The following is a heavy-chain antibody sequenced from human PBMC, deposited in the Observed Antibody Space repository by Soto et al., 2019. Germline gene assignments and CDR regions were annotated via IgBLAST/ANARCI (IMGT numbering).Heavy chain of an antibody. D-gene: IGHD1-1*01. CDR2: INPDGSER. V-gene: IGHV3-7*04. CDR3: VWGGTFFVY. CDR1: GFTFSTYW. J-gene: IGHJ4*02. Sequence: EVQLVESGGGLVQPGGSLRLPCAASGFTFSTYWMTWVRQPPGKGLEWVASINPDGSERHYVDSVRGRFTISRDNAKNSLYLQMNGQRAEDTAVYYCVWGGTFFVYWGQGTLVTVSP.